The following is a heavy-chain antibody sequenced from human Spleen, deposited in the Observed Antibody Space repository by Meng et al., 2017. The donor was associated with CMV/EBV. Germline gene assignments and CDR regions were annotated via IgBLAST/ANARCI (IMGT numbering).Heavy chain of an antibody. CDR3: AKDIRSSSYNFDY. CDR2: ISWNSGSI. CDR1: GFTVSSNY. D-gene: IGHD6-6*01. Sequence: SLRLSCAASGFTVSSNYMSWVRQAPGKGLEWVSGISWNSGSIGYADSVKGRFTISRDNAKNSLYLQMNSLRAEDTALYYCAKDIRSSSYNFDYWGQGTLVTVSS. J-gene: IGHJ4*02. V-gene: IGHV3-9*01.